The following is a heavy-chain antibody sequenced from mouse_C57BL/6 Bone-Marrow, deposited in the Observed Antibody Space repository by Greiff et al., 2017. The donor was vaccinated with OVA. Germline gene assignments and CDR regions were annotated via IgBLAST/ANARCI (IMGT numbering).Heavy chain of an antibody. V-gene: IGHV1-7*01. CDR3: ARGWLLRDYAMDY. CDR2: INPSSGYT. Sequence: QVQLQQPGAELVMPGASVKLSCKASGYTFTSYWMHWVKQRPGQGLEWIGYINPSSGYTKYNQKFKDKATLTADKSSSTAYMQLSSLTYEDSAVYYCARGWLLRDYAMDYWGQGTTLTVSS. J-gene: IGHJ2*01. CDR1: GYTFTSYW. D-gene: IGHD2-3*01.